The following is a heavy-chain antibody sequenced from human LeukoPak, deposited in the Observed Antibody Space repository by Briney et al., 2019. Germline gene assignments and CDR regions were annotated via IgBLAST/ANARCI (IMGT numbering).Heavy chain of an antibody. CDR3: AGSNWGVYSGYDYDY. V-gene: IGHV4-39*07. D-gene: IGHD5-12*01. J-gene: IGHJ4*02. CDR1: GGSISSSSYY. CDR2: IYYSGST. Sequence: SETQSLTCTVSGGSISSSSYYWGWIRQPPGKGLEWIGSIYYSGSTYYNPSLKSRVTISVDTSKNQFSLKLSSVTAADTAVYYCAGSNWGVYSGYDYDYWGQGTLVTVSS.